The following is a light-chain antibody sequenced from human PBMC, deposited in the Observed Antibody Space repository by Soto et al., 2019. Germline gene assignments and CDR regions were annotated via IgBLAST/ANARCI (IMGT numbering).Light chain of an antibody. CDR2: WAS. Sequence: DIVMTQFPDSLTVPLGERATINCKSSQSVLYSSNNKSYLAWYQHKPGQPPKVLIYWASTRESGVPDRFSGSGSGTDFTLTISSLQADDVAVYYCQQYYTTPYTFGQGTKLESK. J-gene: IGKJ2*01. CDR3: QQYYTTPYT. CDR1: QSVLYSSNNKSY. V-gene: IGKV4-1*01.